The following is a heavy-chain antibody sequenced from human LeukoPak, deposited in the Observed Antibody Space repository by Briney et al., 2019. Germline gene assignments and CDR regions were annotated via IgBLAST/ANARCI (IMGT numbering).Heavy chain of an antibody. CDR1: GYSFTSYW. Sequence: GESLKISCKGSGYSFTSYWIGWMRQMPGKGLEWMGIIYPGDSDTRYSPSFQGQVTISADKSISTAYLQWSSLKASDTAMYYCARLPNYYDSSGSGYFDYWGQGTLVTVSS. J-gene: IGHJ4*02. V-gene: IGHV5-51*01. D-gene: IGHD3-22*01. CDR2: IYPGDSDT. CDR3: ARLPNYYDSSGSGYFDY.